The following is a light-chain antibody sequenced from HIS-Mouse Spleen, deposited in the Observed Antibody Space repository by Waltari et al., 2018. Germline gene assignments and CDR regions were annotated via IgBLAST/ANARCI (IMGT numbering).Light chain of an antibody. CDR2: AAS. Sequence: DIQMTQSPSSLSASVGDRVTITCRASQGISNYLAWYQQKPGKVPKLLIYAASTLPSGVPSRFRCSGSGTNFPLTISSLQPEDVATYYCQKYNSAPLITFGQGTRLEIK. J-gene: IGKJ5*01. CDR1: QGISNY. V-gene: IGKV1-27*01. CDR3: QKYNSAPLIT.